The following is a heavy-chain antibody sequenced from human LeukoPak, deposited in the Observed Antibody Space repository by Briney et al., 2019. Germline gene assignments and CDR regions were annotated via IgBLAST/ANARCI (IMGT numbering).Heavy chain of an antibody. CDR2: ISDSGGRK. Sequence: GSLRLSCAVSGITLSNYGMSWVRQAPGKGLEWVAGISDSGGRKYYADSGKGRFTISRDDPKNALYLQMNSMRAEDTAVYFCAKRGVVIRVILVGFHKEAYYFESWGQGALVTVSS. CDR3: AKRGVVIRVILVGFHKEAYYFES. CDR1: GITLSNYG. D-gene: IGHD3-22*01. V-gene: IGHV3-23*01. J-gene: IGHJ4*02.